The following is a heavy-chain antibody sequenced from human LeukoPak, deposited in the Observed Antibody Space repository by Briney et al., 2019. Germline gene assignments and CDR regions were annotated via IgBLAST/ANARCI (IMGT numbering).Heavy chain of an antibody. V-gene: IGHV3-23*01. CDR2: ISGSGGST. J-gene: IGHJ6*03. D-gene: IGHD1-14*01. Sequence: GGSLRLSCAASGFTFSSYAMSWVRQAPGKGLEWVSAISGSGGSTYYADSVKGRFTISRDNSKNTLYLQMNSLRAEDTAVYYCAKMGSGTRKYYYYYMDVWGKGTTVTVSS. CDR3: AKMGSGTRKYYYYYMDV. CDR1: GFTFSSYA.